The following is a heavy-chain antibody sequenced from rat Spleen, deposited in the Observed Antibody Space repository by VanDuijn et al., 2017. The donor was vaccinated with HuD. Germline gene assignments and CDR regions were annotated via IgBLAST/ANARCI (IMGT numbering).Heavy chain of an antibody. CDR1: AYSITSNY. Sequence: EVQLQESGPGLVKPSQSLSLTCSVTAYSITSNYWGWIRKCPGNKMEWLGYMSYSGTTGYNPSLKSRISITRDTSKNQFFLQLNSITIEDTATYYCARYFPGLMVIADWGQGVMVTVSS. V-gene: IGHV3-1*01. CDR3: ARYFPGLMVIAD. J-gene: IGHJ2*01. D-gene: IGHD1-12*03. CDR2: MSYSGTT.